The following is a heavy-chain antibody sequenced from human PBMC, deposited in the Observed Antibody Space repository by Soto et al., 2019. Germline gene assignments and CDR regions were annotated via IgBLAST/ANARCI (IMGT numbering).Heavy chain of an antibody. Sequence: VQLLESGGGLAQPGGSLRLSCAVSGITFTNYAMGWVRQAPGKGLEWVSGISGNVGSTTHYADSVKGRFTISRDNSKTILFLQMNSLRAEYTAVYYCAKHRGFVAGPFDSWGQGTLVIVS. V-gene: IGHV3-23*01. CDR3: AKHRGFVAGPFDS. CDR2: ISGNVGSTT. CDR1: GITFTNYA. J-gene: IGHJ4*02. D-gene: IGHD6-19*01.